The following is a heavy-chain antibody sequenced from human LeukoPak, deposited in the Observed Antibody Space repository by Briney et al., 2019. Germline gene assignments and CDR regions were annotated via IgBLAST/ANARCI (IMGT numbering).Heavy chain of an antibody. J-gene: IGHJ4*02. Sequence: ASVKVSCKASGYTFTSYGISWVRQAPGQGLEWMGWISAYNGNTNYAQKLQGRVTMTPDTSPSTDYMELRSLRSDDTAVYYCARVGVGIQLWLRGGFDYWGQGTLVTVSS. CDR2: ISAYNGNT. V-gene: IGHV1-18*01. D-gene: IGHD5-18*01. CDR3: ARVGVGIQLWLRGGFDY. CDR1: GYTFTSYG.